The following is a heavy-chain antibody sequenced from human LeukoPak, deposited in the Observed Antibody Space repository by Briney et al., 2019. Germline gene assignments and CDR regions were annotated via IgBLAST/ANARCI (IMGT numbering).Heavy chain of an antibody. V-gene: IGHV3-7*01. CDR2: IKQDGSEK. D-gene: IGHD2-21*01. J-gene: IGHJ6*02. Sequence: GGSLRLSCAASGFTFSSYGMHWVRQAPGKGLEWVANIKQDGSEKDYVDSVKGRSTISRDNAKNSLYLQTNSLRAEDTAVYYCAKYCGGDCYGMDVWGQGTTVTVSS. CDR3: AKYCGGDCYGMDV. CDR1: GFTFSSYG.